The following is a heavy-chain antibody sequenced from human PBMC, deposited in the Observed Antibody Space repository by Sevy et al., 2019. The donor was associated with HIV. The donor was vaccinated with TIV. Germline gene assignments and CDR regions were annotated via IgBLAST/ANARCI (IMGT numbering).Heavy chain of an antibody. J-gene: IGHJ6*02. D-gene: IGHD2-21*01. Sequence: SETLSLTCTVSGGSITSSGHYWGWIRQSPGKGLEWIGVVYYVGNSYANPSLTNRFTISAETSKNLFSLSLTSLPAADTAIYYCARVAGGENYDYGIDVWGLGTSVTVSS. V-gene: IGHV4-39*01. CDR1: GGSITSSGHY. CDR2: VYYVGNS. CDR3: ARVAGGENYDYGIDV.